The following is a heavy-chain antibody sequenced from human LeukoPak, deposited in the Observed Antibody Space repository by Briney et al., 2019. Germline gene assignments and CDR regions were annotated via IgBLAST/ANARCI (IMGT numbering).Heavy chain of an antibody. CDR2: IWYDGSNK. V-gene: IGHV3-33*01. D-gene: IGHD3-22*01. Sequence: GGSLRLSCAASGFTFSSYGMHWVRQAPGKGLEWVAVIWYDGSNKYYADSVKGRFTISRDNAKNSLYLQMNSLRAEDTAVYYCARVLMYYYDSSGYPYYFDYWGQGTLVTVSS. CDR3: ARVLMYYYDSSGYPYYFDY. J-gene: IGHJ4*02. CDR1: GFTFSSYG.